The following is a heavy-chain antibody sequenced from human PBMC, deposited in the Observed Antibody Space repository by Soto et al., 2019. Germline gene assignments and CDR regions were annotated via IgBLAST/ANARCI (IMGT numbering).Heavy chain of an antibody. Sequence: QVQLVESGGGVVQPGKSLRLTCAASGFTFTDYGMHWARQAPGKGLEWLAGLSSDQRREPYADSAKGRFTISRDNFKNTLYLQINSLRPEDTAVYYCARDADTSGHFSWFDPRGQGTLVTVSS. D-gene: IGHD3-22*01. CDR2: LSSDQRRE. J-gene: IGHJ5*02. V-gene: IGHV3-30*03. CDR3: ARDADTSGHFSWFDP. CDR1: GFTFTDYG.